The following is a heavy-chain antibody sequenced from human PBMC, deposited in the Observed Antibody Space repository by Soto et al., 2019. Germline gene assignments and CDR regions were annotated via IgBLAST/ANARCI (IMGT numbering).Heavy chain of an antibody. V-gene: IGHV3-13*01. J-gene: IGHJ5*02. CDR2: VASTGET. CDR1: GFTFSSYD. Sequence: EVQFVESGGGLAQPGGSLRLSCATSGFTFSSYDMHWVRQFTGKRLEWVSAVASTGETYYSDSVRGRFVISRENAKNSLYLQMDCLTAGDTAVYYCAGIVGAYIPWGQGTLVTVSS. D-gene: IGHD1-26*01. CDR3: AGIVGAYIP.